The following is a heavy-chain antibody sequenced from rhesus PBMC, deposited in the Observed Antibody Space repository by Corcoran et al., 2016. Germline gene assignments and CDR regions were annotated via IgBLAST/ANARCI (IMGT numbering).Heavy chain of an antibody. CDR2: ISGSSGST. CDR3: ARGYTIFGLVTTFDY. Sequence: QVQLQESGPGLVKPSETLSRTYAVSGGSISSSNWWCWIRQPPGKGLEWIGYISGSSGSTYYNPSLKSRVPISTDTSKNQFSLQLSSVTAADTAVYYCARGYTIFGLVTTFDYWGQGVLVTVSS. CDR1: GGSISSSNW. V-gene: IGHV4-65*01. D-gene: IGHD3-3*01. J-gene: IGHJ4*01.